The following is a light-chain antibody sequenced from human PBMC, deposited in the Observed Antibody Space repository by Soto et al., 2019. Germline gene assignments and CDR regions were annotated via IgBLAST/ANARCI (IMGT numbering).Light chain of an antibody. CDR1: QTVRSS. CDR3: QHYNSWPLT. Sequence: EVVMTQYAATLSVSPGEGATLSCMARQTVRSSLTWYHQQPGQAPRLLIYDASTRATGVPARFSGSGSGTECTLTISSLQSEDFAVYYCQHYNSWPLTVGGGTRVEIK. J-gene: IGKJ4*01. CDR2: DAS. V-gene: IGKV3-15*01.